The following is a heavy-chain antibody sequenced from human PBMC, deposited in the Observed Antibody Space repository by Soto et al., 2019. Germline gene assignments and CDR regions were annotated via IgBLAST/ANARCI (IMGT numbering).Heavy chain of an antibody. V-gene: IGHV4-31*03. CDR3: ASQQLVNWFDP. CDR1: GGSISSGGYY. CDR2: IYYSGST. D-gene: IGHD6-13*01. J-gene: IGHJ5*02. Sequence: SETLSLTCTVSGGSISSGGYYWSWIRQHPGKGLEWIGYIYYSGSTYYNPSLKSRVTISVDTSKNQFSLKLSSVTVADTAVYYCASQQLVNWFDPWGQGTLVTVSS.